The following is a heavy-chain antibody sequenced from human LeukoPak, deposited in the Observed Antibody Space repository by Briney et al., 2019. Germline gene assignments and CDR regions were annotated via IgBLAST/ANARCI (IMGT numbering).Heavy chain of an antibody. Sequence: SETLSLTCTVSGGSISSYYWSWIRQPAGKGLEWIGRIYTSGSTNYNPSLKSRVTMSVDTSKNQFSLKLSSVTAADTAVYYCARHLTHRGYFDWAFDYWGQGTLVTVSS. D-gene: IGHD3-9*01. V-gene: IGHV4-4*07. CDR2: IYTSGST. CDR1: GGSISSYY. J-gene: IGHJ4*02. CDR3: ARHLTHRGYFDWAFDY.